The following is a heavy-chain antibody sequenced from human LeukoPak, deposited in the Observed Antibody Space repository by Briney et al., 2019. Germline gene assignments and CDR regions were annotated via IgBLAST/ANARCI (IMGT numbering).Heavy chain of an antibody. J-gene: IGHJ3*02. V-gene: IGHV1-2*02. CDR1: GYTFIDFY. CDR3: ARGRVRCSGGNCYSYAFDI. D-gene: IGHD2-15*01. CDR2: ISPKSGGT. Sequence: ASVKVSCKASGYTFIDFYMHWVRQAPGQGLERMGWISPKSGGTNYAQKFKGRLTVTRDTSISTAYMELSWLTSDDTALYYCARGRVRCSGGNCYSYAFDIWGQGTMVTVSS.